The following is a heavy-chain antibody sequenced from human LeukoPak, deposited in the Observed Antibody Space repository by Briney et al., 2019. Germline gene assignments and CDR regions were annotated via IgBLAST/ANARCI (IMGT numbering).Heavy chain of an antibody. Sequence: GGSLRLSCAASGFTFSSYAMHWVRQAPGNGLEWVAVISYDGSNKYYADSVKGRFTISRDNSKNTLYLQMNSLRAEDTAVYYCARDRDYVWGSYRPFDYWGQGTLVTVSS. V-gene: IGHV3-30-3*01. D-gene: IGHD3-16*02. CDR3: ARDRDYVWGSYRPFDY. CDR1: GFTFSSYA. CDR2: ISYDGSNK. J-gene: IGHJ4*02.